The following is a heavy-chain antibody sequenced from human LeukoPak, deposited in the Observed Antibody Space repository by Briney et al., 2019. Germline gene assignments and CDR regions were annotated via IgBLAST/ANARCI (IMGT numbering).Heavy chain of an antibody. D-gene: IGHD2-21*01. Sequence: GGSLRLSCAASRFTFTNYAVAGVRQAPGRGREWVSVIRSDDIRTNYAASVNGRFTISRDNSKNILFLQTNSLRAEDTAVYYCTVILNWYFDLWGRGTMVTVSS. J-gene: IGHJ2*01. V-gene: IGHV3-23*01. CDR3: TVILNWYFDL. CDR1: RFTFTNYA. CDR2: IRSDDIRT.